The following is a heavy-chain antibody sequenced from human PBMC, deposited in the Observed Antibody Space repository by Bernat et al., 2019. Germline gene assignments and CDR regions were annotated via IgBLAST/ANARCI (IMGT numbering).Heavy chain of an antibody. Sequence: EVQLLESGGGLVQPGGSLRLSCAASGFTFSSYAMSWVRQAPGKGLAWVSATSGSGGSTYYADSGEGRFTISRDNTKNALCLRMDSLGAEDTAVYYWAKPPFGVVNGWGQGALVTVSS. D-gene: IGHD3-3*01. J-gene: IGHJ4*02. V-gene: IGHV3-23*01. CDR3: AKPPFGVVNG. CDR2: TSGSGGST. CDR1: GFTFSSYA.